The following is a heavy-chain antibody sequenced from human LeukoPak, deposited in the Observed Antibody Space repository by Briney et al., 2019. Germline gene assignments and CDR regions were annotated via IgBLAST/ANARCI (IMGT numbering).Heavy chain of an antibody. CDR3: TRESGSYHGNDY. J-gene: IGHJ4*02. D-gene: IGHD1-26*01. V-gene: IGHV1-2*06. CDR2: INPNNGAT. CDR1: GYTFTGYY. Sequence: ASVKVSCKASGYTFTGYYMHWVRQAPGQGLEWMGRINPNNGATNYAQRLQGRVTITGDTSISTAYMELSSLRSDDTAVYYCTRESGSYHGNDYWGQGTLVTVST.